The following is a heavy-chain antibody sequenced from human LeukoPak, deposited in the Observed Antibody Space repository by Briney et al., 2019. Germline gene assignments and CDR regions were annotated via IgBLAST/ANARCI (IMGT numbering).Heavy chain of an antibody. CDR2: LSGSGNSR. V-gene: IGHV3-23*01. CDR3: ARDVNGGY. Sequence: GGSLRLSCAASGFTYSSYAMTWVRQSPGKGLEWVSTLSGSGNSRYYADSVQGRFTISRDNFKNTLYLQMNSLRVENTAVYYCARDVNGGYWGQGTLVTVSS. D-gene: IGHD2-8*01. CDR1: GFTYSSYA. J-gene: IGHJ4*02.